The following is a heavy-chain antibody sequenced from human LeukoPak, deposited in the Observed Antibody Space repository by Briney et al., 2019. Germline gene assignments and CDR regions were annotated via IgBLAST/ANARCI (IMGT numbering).Heavy chain of an antibody. CDR3: ASSQYYDFWSGLRLGAFDI. J-gene: IGHJ3*02. V-gene: IGHV4-59*01. CDR2: IYYSGST. Sequence: SETLSLTCTVSGGSISSYYWSWIRQPPGKGLEWIGYIYYSGSTNYNPSLKSRVTISVDTSKNQFSLKLSSVTAADTAVYYCASSQYYDFWSGLRLGAFDIWGQGTMVTVSS. D-gene: IGHD3-3*01. CDR1: GGSISSYY.